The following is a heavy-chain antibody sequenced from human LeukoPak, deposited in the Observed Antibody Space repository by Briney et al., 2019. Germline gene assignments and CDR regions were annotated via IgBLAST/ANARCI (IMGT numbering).Heavy chain of an antibody. CDR2: INHSGST. D-gene: IGHD1-26*01. CDR1: GGSFSGYY. V-gene: IGHV4-34*01. J-gene: IGHJ3*02. CDR3: ARRPGNSGSYLGAFDI. Sequence: SETLSLTCAVYGGSFSGYYWRWISQPPGKGLEWIGEINHSGSTNYNPSLKSRVTISVDTSKNQFSLKLSSVTAADTAVYYCARRPGNSGSYLGAFDIWGQGTMVTVSS.